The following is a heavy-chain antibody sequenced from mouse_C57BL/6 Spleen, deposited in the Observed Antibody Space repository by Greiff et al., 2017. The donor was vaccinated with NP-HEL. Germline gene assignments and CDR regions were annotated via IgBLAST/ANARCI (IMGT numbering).Heavy chain of an antibody. CDR2: INPGSGGT. CDR3: AREAFRSFFDY. J-gene: IGHJ2*01. CDR1: GYAFTNYL. D-gene: IGHD3-2*02. Sequence: QVQLQQSGAELVKPGASVKVSCKASGYAFTNYLIEWVKQRPGQGLEWIGVINPGSGGTNYNEKFKGKATLTADKSSSTAYMQLSSLTSEDSAVYFCAREAFRSFFDYWGQGTTLTVSS. V-gene: IGHV1-54*01.